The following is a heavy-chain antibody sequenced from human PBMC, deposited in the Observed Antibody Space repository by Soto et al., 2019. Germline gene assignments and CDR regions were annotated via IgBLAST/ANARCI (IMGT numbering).Heavy chain of an antibody. Sequence: SETLSLTCAVYGGSFSGYYWNWIRQPPGKGLEWIGEIIHSGSTNYNPSLKSRVAISVDTSKNQFSLKLSSVTAEDTALYYCARDMYTNYVNYFDLWGQGTLVTVSS. CDR3: ARDMYTNYVNYFDL. CDR2: IIHSGST. D-gene: IGHD3-16*01. V-gene: IGHV4-34*12. CDR1: GGSFSGYY. J-gene: IGHJ5*02.